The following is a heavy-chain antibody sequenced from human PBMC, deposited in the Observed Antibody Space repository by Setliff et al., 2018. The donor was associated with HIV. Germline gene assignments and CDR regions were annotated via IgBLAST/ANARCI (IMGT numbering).Heavy chain of an antibody. CDR3: ASGYLHSGYFDL. J-gene: IGHJ2*01. V-gene: IGHV4-38-2*01. CDR2: LYHSGST. D-gene: IGHD5-12*01. CDR1: GYSISSGYY. Sequence: SETLSLTCAVSGYSISSGYYWGWIRQPPGKGLEWIGNLYHSGSTYYNPSLESRVTISRDTSKNQSSLKLSSVTATDTAVYYWASGYLHSGYFDLWGRGTLVTVSS.